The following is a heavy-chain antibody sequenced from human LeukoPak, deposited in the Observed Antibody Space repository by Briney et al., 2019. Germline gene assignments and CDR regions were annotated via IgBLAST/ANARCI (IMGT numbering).Heavy chain of an antibody. CDR2: INPNSGGT. V-gene: IGHV1-2*02. CDR1: GYTFTGHY. J-gene: IGHJ4*02. Sequence: ASVKVSCKASGYTFTGHYMHWVRQAPGQGLEWMGWINPNSGGTNYAQKFQGRVTMTRDTSISTAYMELSRLRSDDTAVYYCARIPIVVVPAGDYWGQGTLVTVSS. CDR3: ARIPIVVVPAGDY. D-gene: IGHD2-2*01.